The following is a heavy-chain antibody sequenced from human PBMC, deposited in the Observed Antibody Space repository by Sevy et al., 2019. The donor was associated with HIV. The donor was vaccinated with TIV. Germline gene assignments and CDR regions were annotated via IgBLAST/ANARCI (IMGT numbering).Heavy chain of an antibody. CDR2: ISGSGSTI. CDR3: AREKRQDYYYYGMDV. Sequence: GGSRRLSCVGFGFTSSDYYMSWIRQAPGKGLEWVSYISGSGSTIDYADSVKGRFTISRDNAKNSLYLKMNSLRAEDTAVYYCAREKRQDYYYYGMDVWGQGTTVTVSS. D-gene: IGHD1-1*01. V-gene: IGHV3-11*01. CDR1: GFTSSDYY. J-gene: IGHJ6*02.